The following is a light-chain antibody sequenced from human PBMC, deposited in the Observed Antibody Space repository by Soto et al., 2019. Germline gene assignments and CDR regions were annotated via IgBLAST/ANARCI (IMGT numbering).Light chain of an antibody. CDR2: EVS. CDR1: TGAVGGYND. J-gene: IGLJ1*01. CDR3: SSYTSSSTYV. V-gene: IGLV2-14*01. Sequence: QSALTQPASVSGSPGSSIPSSSPETTGAVGGYNDVSWYQQHPGKAPKLMIYEVSNRPSGVSNRFSGSKSGNTASLTISGLQAEDEADYYCSSYTSSSTYVFGTGTKLTVL.